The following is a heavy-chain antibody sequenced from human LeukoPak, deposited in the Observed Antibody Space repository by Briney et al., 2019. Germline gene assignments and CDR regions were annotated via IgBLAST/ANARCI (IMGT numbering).Heavy chain of an antibody. V-gene: IGHV1-69*13. Sequence: EASVKVSCKASGGTFSSYAISWVRQAPGQGLEWMGGIIPIFGTANYAQKFQGRVTITADESTSTAYMELSSLRSEDTAVYYCARGGGDGGNSFWYFDLWGRGTLVTVSS. CDR1: GGTFSSYA. CDR2: IIPIFGTA. J-gene: IGHJ2*01. CDR3: ARGGGDGGNSFWYFDL. D-gene: IGHD4-23*01.